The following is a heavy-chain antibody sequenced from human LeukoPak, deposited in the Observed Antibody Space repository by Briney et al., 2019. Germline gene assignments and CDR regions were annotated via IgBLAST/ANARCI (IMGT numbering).Heavy chain of an antibody. CDR3: ARHSRITIFGVAINDAFDI. CDR2: IYYSGST. J-gene: IGHJ3*02. V-gene: IGHV4-59*08. CDR1: DGSISSYY. Sequence: SETLSLTCTVSDGSISSYYWNWIRQPPGKGLEWIGYIYYSGSTYYNPSLKSRVTISVDTSKNQFSLKLSSVTAADTAVYYCARHSRITIFGVAINDAFDIWGQGTMVTVSS. D-gene: IGHD3-3*01.